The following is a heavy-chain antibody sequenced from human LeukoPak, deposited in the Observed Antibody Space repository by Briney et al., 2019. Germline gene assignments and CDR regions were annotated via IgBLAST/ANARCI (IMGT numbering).Heavy chain of an antibody. CDR1: GFTFSSHG. CDR3: ARIKRSIAAAGYYYYGMDV. D-gene: IGHD6-13*01. J-gene: IGHJ6*02. CDR2: IWYDGSNK. V-gene: IGHV3-33*01. Sequence: PGGSLRLSCAASGFTFSSHGMHWVRQAPGKGLEWVAVIWYDGSNKYYADSVKGRFTISRDNSKNTLYLQMNSLRAEDTAVYYCARIKRSIAAAGYYYYGMDVWGQGTTVTVSS.